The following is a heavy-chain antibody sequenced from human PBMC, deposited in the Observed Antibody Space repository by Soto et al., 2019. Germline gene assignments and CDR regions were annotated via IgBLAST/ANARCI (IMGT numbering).Heavy chain of an antibody. Sequence: QVPLVQSGAEVREPGASVMVSCKASGYSFTSLDINWVRQTAGQGLEWMGGMEPRTGRAGYAQKFKGRVTMTRDTSINTAYMELTTLTSDDTAFYYCARGVSAGVDYWGQGTLVTVSS. V-gene: IGHV1-8*01. D-gene: IGHD1-26*01. CDR1: GYSFTSLD. J-gene: IGHJ4*02. CDR2: MEPRTGRA. CDR3: ARGVSAGVDY.